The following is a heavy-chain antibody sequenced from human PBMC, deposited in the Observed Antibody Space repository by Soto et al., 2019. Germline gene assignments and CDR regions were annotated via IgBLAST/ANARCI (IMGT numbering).Heavy chain of an antibody. D-gene: IGHD1-26*01. CDR2: INSDGSST. CDR1: GFSFSSYW. V-gene: IGHV3-74*01. J-gene: IGHJ4*02. CDR3: VRVVTHYTGSYRTIDY. Sequence: GGSLRLSCAASGFSFSSYWMYWVRQAPGKGLMWVSRINSDGSSTNYADSVKGRLTISRDNAKNTLYLQMNSLRVEDTAAYYCVRVVTHYTGSYRTIDYWGQGTLVTVSS.